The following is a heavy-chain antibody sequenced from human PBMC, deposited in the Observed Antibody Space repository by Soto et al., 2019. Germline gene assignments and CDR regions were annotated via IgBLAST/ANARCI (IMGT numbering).Heavy chain of an antibody. CDR3: ARDRLRGDY. V-gene: IGHV3-33*01. Sequence: QVQLVESGGGVVQPGRSLRLSCAASGFTFSSYGMHWVRQAPGKGLERVAVIWFDGSNEYYADSVKGRFTISRDNSKNTLYLQMNSLRAEDTAVYYCARDRLRGDYWGQGTLVTVSS. D-gene: IGHD3-10*01. J-gene: IGHJ4*02. CDR1: GFTFSSYG. CDR2: IWFDGSNE.